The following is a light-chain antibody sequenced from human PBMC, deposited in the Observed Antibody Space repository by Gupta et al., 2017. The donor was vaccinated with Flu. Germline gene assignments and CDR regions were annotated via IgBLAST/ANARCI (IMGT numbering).Light chain of an antibody. V-gene: IGKV1-39*01. J-gene: IGKJ2*01. CDR1: HDIKNY. CDR3: QQSDSAPHT. CDR2: AAS. Sequence: PSSLSASLGDRVTITCRASHDIKNYLNWYQQKPGRAPKLLIYAASSLQGGVPSRFSGSGSGTDFTLSISSLQPEDFATYFCQQSDSAPHTFGQGTNLEIK.